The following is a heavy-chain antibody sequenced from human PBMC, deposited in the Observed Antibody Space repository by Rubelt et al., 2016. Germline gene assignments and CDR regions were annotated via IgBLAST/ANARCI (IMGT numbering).Heavy chain of an antibody. CDR1: GYTFTSYG. J-gene: IGHJ5*02. CDR3: AGCYGSGSYGNWFDP. D-gene: IGHD3-10*01. V-gene: IGHV1-18*01. Sequence: QVQLVQSGAEVKKPGASVKVSCKASGYTFTSYGISWVRQAPGQGLEWMGWISAYNGNTNYAQKLQGRGTMTTATSTSTAYMELRSLRSDDTAVYYCAGCYGSGSYGNWFDPWGQGTLVTVSS. CDR2: ISAYNGNT.